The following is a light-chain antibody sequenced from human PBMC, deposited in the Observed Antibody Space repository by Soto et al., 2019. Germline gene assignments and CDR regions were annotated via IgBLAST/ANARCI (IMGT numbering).Light chain of an antibody. V-gene: IGKV1-13*02. CDR1: QDITSA. CDR3: QQFNSYVIT. Sequence: AIQLTQSPSSLSASVRDRVTITCRASQDITSALAWYQQKPGKAPNLLIYAASSLKSGVPSRFSGSGSGTDFTLTISSRQPEDFATYYCQQFNSYVITFGQGTRLETK. CDR2: AAS. J-gene: IGKJ5*01.